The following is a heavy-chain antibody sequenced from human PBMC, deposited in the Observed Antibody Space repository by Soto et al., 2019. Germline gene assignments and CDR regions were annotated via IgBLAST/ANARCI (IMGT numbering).Heavy chain of an antibody. CDR2: INPADSST. Sequence: EVQLVQSGAEVKRPGESLRISCEASGSSSSRYWIAWVRQMPGEGLEWMGTINPADSSTSYSPSFEGQVTLSADKSISTAYLQWSSLKASDTAMYYCARLDEFWTGYFGAWRDYSYFGLNVWGQGTTVAVSS. V-gene: IGHV5-51*01. CDR1: GSSSSRYW. D-gene: IGHD3-3*01. CDR3: ARLDEFWTGYFGAWRDYSYFGLNV. J-gene: IGHJ6*02.